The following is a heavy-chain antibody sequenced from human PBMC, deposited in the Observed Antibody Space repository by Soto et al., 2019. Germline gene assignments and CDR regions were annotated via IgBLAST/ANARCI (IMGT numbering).Heavy chain of an antibody. V-gene: IGHV4-31*03. Sequence: LSLTCTVSGGSISSGGYYWSWIRQHPGKGLEWIGYIYYSGSTYYNPSLKSRVTISVDTSKNQFSLKLSSVTAADTAVYYCARDSSYCGGDCSDYYYYGMDVWGQGTTVTVSS. CDR2: IYYSGST. D-gene: IGHD2-21*02. CDR3: ARDSSYCGGDCSDYYYYGMDV. CDR1: GGSISSGGYY. J-gene: IGHJ6*02.